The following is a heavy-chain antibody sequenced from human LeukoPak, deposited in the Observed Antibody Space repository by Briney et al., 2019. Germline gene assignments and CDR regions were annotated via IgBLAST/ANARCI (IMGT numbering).Heavy chain of an antibody. Sequence: ASVNVSCKASGYTFTGYYMHWVRQAPGQGLEWMGWINPNSGGTNYAQKFQGRVTMTRDTSISTAYMELSRLRSDDTAVYYCARDLEPYDIQYYFDYWGQGTLVTVSS. CDR2: INPNSGGT. V-gene: IGHV1-2*02. D-gene: IGHD3-9*01. J-gene: IGHJ4*02. CDR1: GYTFTGYY. CDR3: ARDLEPYDIQYYFDY.